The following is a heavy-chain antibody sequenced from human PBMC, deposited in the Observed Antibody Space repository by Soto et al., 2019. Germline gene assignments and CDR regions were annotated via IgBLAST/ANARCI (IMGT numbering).Heavy chain of an antibody. CDR2: ISTTSSYI. CDR3: ARIFWSGTITEYYFDY. D-gene: IGHD3-3*01. V-gene: IGHV3-21*01. J-gene: IGHJ4*02. Sequence: EVQLVESGGGLVKPGGSLRLSCAASGFTFSSYSMYWVRQAPGKGLEWVSSISTTSSYIYYADSVKGRFTISRDNAKNSLYLQMNSLITEDTAVYYCARIFWSGTITEYYFDYWGQGTRVTVSS. CDR1: GFTFSSYS.